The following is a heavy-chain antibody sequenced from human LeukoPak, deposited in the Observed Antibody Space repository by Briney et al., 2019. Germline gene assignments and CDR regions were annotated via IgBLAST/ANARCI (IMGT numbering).Heavy chain of an antibody. J-gene: IGHJ3*02. CDR1: GGSVSSGSYY. V-gene: IGHV4-61*01. CDR2: IYYSGST. Sequence: SETLSLTCPVSGGSVSSGSYYWSWIRQPPGKGLEWIGYIYYSGSTNYNPSLKSRVTISVDTSKNQFSLKLSSVTAADTAVYYCAREARTYYDFWSGSAYDAFDIWGQGTMVTVSS. CDR3: AREARTYYDFWSGSAYDAFDI. D-gene: IGHD3-3*01.